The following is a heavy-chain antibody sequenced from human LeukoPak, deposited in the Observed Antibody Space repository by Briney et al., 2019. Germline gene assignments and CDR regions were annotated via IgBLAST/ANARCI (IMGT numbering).Heavy chain of an antibody. Sequence: GASVKVSCKASGYTFTSYYMHWVRQATGQGLEWMGWMNPNSGNTGYAQKFQGRVTMTRNTSISTAYMELSSLRSEDTAVYYCARGRIKPRNWFDPWGQGTLVTVSS. J-gene: IGHJ5*02. CDR2: MNPNSGNT. V-gene: IGHV1-8*01. D-gene: IGHD1-14*01. CDR3: ARGRIKPRNWFDP. CDR1: GYTFTSYY.